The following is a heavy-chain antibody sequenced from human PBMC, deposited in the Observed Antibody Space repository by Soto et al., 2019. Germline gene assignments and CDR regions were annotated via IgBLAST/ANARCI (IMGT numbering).Heavy chain of an antibody. V-gene: IGHV1-8*01. Sequence: ASVKVSCKASGYTFTSYDINWVRQATGQGLEWMGWMNPNSGNTGYAQKFQGRVTMTRNTSISTAYMELSSLRSEDTAVYYCAGGQNGDKRVRYYYYGMDVWGQGTTVTVSS. CDR1: GYTFTSYD. D-gene: IGHD4-17*01. CDR3: AGGQNGDKRVRYYYYGMDV. J-gene: IGHJ6*02. CDR2: MNPNSGNT.